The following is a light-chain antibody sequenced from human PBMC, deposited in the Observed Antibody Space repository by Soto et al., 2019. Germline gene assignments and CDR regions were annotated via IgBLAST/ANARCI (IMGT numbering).Light chain of an antibody. CDR1: QTISNW. Sequence: DIQMTQSPSTLSASVGDRVTITCRASQTISNWLAWYQVKPGKAPKLLIYAASNLQSGVPSRFSGSGSGTDFTLTISSLQPEDFATYYCQQANSFPLTFGGGTKVDIK. V-gene: IGKV1-12*01. CDR3: QQANSFPLT. J-gene: IGKJ4*01. CDR2: AAS.